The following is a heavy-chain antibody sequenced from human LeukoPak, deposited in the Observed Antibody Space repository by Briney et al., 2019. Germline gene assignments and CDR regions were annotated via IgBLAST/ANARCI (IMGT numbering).Heavy chain of an antibody. CDR2: IWYDGSNK. CDR3: ARAAPYSSSWYYFDY. J-gene: IGHJ4*02. V-gene: IGHV3-33*08. Sequence: GGSLRLSCTASGFTFTNYWMSWVRQAPGKGLGGVAVIWYDGSNKYYADSVKGRFTISRDNSKNTLYLQMNSLRAEDTAVYYCARAAPYSSSWYYFDYWGQGTLVTVSS. D-gene: IGHD6-13*01. CDR1: GFTFTNYW.